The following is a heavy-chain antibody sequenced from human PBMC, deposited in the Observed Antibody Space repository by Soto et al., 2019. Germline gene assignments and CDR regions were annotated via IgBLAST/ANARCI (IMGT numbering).Heavy chain of an antibody. CDR3: AKDSLCIYDFCSGTGNWFDP. D-gene: IGHD3-3*01. V-gene: IGHV3-23*01. Sequence: EVQLLESGGGLVQPGGSLRLSCAASGFTFTSYGMTWVRQAPGKGLEWVSSISGSAGSTYYADSVKGRFTISRDNSKNTMYLQMNSLRAEDTAVYYCAKDSLCIYDFCSGTGNWFDPWGQGTLVTVSS. J-gene: IGHJ5*02. CDR1: GFTFTSYG. CDR2: ISGSAGST.